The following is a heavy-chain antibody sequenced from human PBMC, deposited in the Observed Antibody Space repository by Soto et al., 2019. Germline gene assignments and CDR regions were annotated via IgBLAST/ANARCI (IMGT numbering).Heavy chain of an antibody. CDR3: ATLASVHPERNDY. V-gene: IGHV3-74*03. D-gene: IGHD1-1*01. Sequence: PGGSLRLSCAASGFTFSSYWMHWVRQAPGKGLVWVSRIKSDGRSTMYADSVKGRFTISRDNANNTLFLQMNSLRAEDTAVYYCATLASVHPERNDYWGQGTLVTVSS. CDR2: IKSDGRST. CDR1: GFTFSSYW. J-gene: IGHJ4*02.